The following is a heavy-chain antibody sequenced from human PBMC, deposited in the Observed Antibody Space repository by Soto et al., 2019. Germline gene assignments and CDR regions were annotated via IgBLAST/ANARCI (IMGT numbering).Heavy chain of an antibody. CDR2: IYYSGSA. CDR3: VRELYSSSSDWFDS. CDR1: GGSISSGDYY. Sequence: QVQLQESGPGLVKPSQTLSLTCTVSGGSISSGDYYWSWIRQPPGKGLEWIGYIYYSGSAYSNPSLQSRVSISVVRFKNHFSLKLSSVTVADTAVYYCVRELYSSSSDWFDSWGQGTLVTVSS. V-gene: IGHV4-30-4*01. D-gene: IGHD6-6*01. J-gene: IGHJ5*01.